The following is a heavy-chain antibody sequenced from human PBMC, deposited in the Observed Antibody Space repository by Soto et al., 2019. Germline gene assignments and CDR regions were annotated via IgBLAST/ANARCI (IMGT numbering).Heavy chain of an antibody. CDR1: GFTVSSNY. V-gene: IGHV3-66*01. D-gene: IGHD3-9*01. J-gene: IGHJ6*02. CDR3: ARDILRYFDWLGVYYYYGMDV. CDR2: IYSGGST. Sequence: GGSLRLSCAASGFTVSSNYMSWVRQAPGKGLEWVSVIYSGGSTYYADSVKGRFTISRDNSKNTLYLQMNSLRAEDTAVYYCARDILRYFDWLGVYYYYGMDVWGQGTTVTVSS.